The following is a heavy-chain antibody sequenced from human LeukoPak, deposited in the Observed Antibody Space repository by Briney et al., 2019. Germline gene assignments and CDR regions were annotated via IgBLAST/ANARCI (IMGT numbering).Heavy chain of an antibody. Sequence: GASVKVSCTASGGTFSSYAISWVRQAPGQGLEWMGGIIPIFGTANYAQKFQGRVTITADESTSTAYMELSSLRSEDTAVYYCARDYYDFWSGYLWFDPWGQGTLVTVSS. CDR2: IIPIFGTA. CDR3: ARDYYDFWSGYLWFDP. CDR1: GGTFSSYA. V-gene: IGHV1-69*13. D-gene: IGHD3-3*01. J-gene: IGHJ5*02.